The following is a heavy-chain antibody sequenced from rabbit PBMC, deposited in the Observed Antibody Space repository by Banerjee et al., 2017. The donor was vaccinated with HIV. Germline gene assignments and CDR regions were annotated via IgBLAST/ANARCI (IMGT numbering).Heavy chain of an antibody. CDR3: ARDGDYVGYFNL. V-gene: IGHV1S47*01. D-gene: IGHD2-1*01. J-gene: IGHJ4*01. Sequence: QEQLVESGGGLVQPEGSLTLTCKASGFDFSSNVMCWVRQAPGKRPEWIACIDNGDGSTYYANWVNGRFTISRSTSLNTVTLQMTSLTAADTATYFCARDGDYVGYFNLWGQGTLVTVS. CDR2: IDNGDGST. CDR1: GFDFSSNV.